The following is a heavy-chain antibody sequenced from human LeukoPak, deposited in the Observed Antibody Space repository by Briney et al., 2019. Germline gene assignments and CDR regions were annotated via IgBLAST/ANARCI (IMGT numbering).Heavy chain of an antibody. CDR3: ARDNGGTAMAYYFYYYMDV. CDR1: GYTLTELS. Sequence: ASVKVSCKVSGYTLTELSMHWVRQAPGQGLEWMGLINPSGSSTLYAQKFQGRVTMTRDMSTTTDYMELSSLRSEDTAVYYCARDNGGTAMAYYFYYYMDVWGKGTTVTISS. V-gene: IGHV1-46*01. D-gene: IGHD5-18*01. CDR2: INPSGSST. J-gene: IGHJ6*03.